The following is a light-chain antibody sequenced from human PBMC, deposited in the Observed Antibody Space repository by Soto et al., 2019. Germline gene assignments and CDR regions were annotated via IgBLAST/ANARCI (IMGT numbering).Light chain of an antibody. Sequence: EIVMTQSPATLSVSPGERATLSCRASQSVSSNLAWYQQKPGQAPRLLIYGASSRATGIPVRFSGSGSGTEFTLTISSLQSEDVAVYYCQQYVHWPPGTFGQGTKVDIK. CDR1: QSVSSN. CDR3: QQYVHWPPGT. CDR2: GAS. J-gene: IGKJ1*01. V-gene: IGKV3-15*01.